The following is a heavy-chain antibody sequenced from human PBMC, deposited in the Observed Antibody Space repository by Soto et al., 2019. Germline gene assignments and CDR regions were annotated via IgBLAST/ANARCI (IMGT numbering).Heavy chain of an antibody. CDR2: INAFNGNT. V-gene: IGHV1-18*01. CDR1: GYTFTTFG. J-gene: IGHJ1*01. CDR3: ARQNAEYFQN. Sequence: QVQLVQSGVEVKKPGASVKVSCKASGYTFTTFGITWVRQAPGQGLQWMGWINAFNGNTNYAQTLQGRVTMTTDTSTSTAYMELRSLSSDVTAVYYCARQNAEYFQNWGQGTLVTVS.